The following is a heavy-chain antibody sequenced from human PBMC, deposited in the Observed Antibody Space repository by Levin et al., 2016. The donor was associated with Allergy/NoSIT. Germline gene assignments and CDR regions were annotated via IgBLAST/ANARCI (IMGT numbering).Heavy chain of an antibody. CDR2: THSYGHI. CDR3: ARESNDGYNYFDF. J-gene: IGHJ4*02. Sequence: SETLSLTCSVSGGSISSHYWSWIRQSPGEGLQWIAYTHSYGHIEYNPSLKSRVTISIDTSKNQFSLKLNSVTAADTAVYYCARESNDGYNYFDFWGPGTLVTVSS. V-gene: IGHV4-59*11. CDR1: GGSISSHY. D-gene: IGHD5-24*01.